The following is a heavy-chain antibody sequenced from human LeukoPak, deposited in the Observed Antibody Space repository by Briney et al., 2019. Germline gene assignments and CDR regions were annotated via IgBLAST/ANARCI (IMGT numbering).Heavy chain of an antibody. CDR3: ATSEVLDAFDI. V-gene: IGHV3-15*01. Sequence: GGSRRLSCAASGFTLSNVWMSWVRQVPGKGREWVGRIRSKAAGEATHYAAPVKGRFTISRDDSKNTLYLQMNNLKTEDAAVYYCATSEVLDAFDIWGQGTIITVSS. J-gene: IGHJ3*02. CDR1: GFTLSNVW. CDR2: IRSKAAGEAT.